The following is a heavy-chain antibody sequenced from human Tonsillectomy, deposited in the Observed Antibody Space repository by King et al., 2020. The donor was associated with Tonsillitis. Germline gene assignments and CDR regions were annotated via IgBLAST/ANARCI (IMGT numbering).Heavy chain of an antibody. V-gene: IGHV4-59*08. CDR2: IYYRGST. J-gene: IGHJ3*01. CDR3: ARLPSPIPNAFDV. Sequence: QLQESGPGLVKPSETLSLTCTVSGGSISSYYWSWIRQPPGKGLEWIGYIYYRGSTNYNPSLMSRVTISVDTSKNQLSLRLSSVTAAETAVYYCARLPSPIPNAFDVWGRGTMVTVSS. CDR1: GGSISSYY.